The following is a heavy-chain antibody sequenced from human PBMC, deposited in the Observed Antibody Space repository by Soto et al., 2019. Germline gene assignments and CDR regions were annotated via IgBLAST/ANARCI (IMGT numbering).Heavy chain of an antibody. CDR3: AREDSTEGGMDV. CDR1: GDFISSGNYF. D-gene: IGHD4-17*01. J-gene: IGHJ6*02. CDR2: IYYSGST. Sequence: SETLSLTCSVSGDFISSGNYFWSWIRQHPGKGLEWIGYIYYSGSTHYNPSLKSRVTISVDTSKNQFSLKLRSVTAADTAVYYCAREDSTEGGMDVWGQGTTVTVSS. V-gene: IGHV4-31*03.